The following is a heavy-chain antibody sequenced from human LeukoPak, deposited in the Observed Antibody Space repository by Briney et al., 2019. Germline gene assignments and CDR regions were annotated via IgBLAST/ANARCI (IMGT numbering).Heavy chain of an antibody. CDR1: GYIFTSYD. CDR3: ARGVRWSSGYTYFDY. V-gene: IGHV1-18*01. D-gene: IGHD3-22*01. Sequence: ASVKVSCKASGYIFTSYDINWVRQAPGQGLGWMGWISAYNGNTNYAQKLQGRVTMTTDTSTSTAYMELRSLRSDDTAVYYCARGVRWSSGYTYFDYWGQGTLVTVSS. CDR2: ISAYNGNT. J-gene: IGHJ4*02.